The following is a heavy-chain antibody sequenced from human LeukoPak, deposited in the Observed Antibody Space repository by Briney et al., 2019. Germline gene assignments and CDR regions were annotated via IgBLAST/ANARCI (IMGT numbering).Heavy chain of an antibody. CDR1: GYTFSSHW. Sequence: GRSLRLSCEASGYTFSSHWMSWVRKAPGKGLEWVANIHQDGSEKYYVDSVKGRFTISRDNAKNSLFLQMNSLRAEDTAVYYCARDSYRALEYWGQGTLVTVSS. D-gene: IGHD1-14*01. CDR2: IHQDGSEK. CDR3: ARDSYRALEY. J-gene: IGHJ4*02. V-gene: IGHV3-7*01.